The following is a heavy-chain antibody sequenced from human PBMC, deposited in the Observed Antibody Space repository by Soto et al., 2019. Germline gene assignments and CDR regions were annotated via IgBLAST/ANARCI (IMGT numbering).Heavy chain of an antibody. V-gene: IGHV4-59*11. CDR3: ARGVYLSLVRTGWFDP. CDR1: GTSMSGHF. D-gene: IGHD3-10*01. J-gene: IGHJ5*02. CDR2: GYYSGST. Sequence: QVQLQESGPGLVMASETLSLTCTVSGTSMSGHFWSWMRQPPGKGLEWIGYGYYSGSTLYNPSLKSRVTKSLDTSKNHFSLRLSSVTSADTALYYCARGVYLSLVRTGWFDPWGQGTLVTVSS.